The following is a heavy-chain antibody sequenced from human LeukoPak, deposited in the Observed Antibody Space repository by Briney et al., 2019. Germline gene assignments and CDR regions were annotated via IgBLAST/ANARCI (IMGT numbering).Heavy chain of an antibody. Sequence: ASVKVSCKASGYIFINSGISWVRQAPGQGLEWIGWIRGSNGDTNYAQSLQGRITVTKDTSTSTVYMELKSLGSDDTAVYYCVRDVGYGDYRPDSWGQGTLVTVSS. D-gene: IGHD4-17*01. V-gene: IGHV1-18*01. J-gene: IGHJ5*01. CDR1: GYIFINSG. CDR2: IRGSNGDT. CDR3: VRDVGYGDYRPDS.